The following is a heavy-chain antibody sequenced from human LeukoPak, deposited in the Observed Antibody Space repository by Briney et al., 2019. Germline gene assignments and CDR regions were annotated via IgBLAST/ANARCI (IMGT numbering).Heavy chain of an antibody. CDR3: ARYGGYNGYVWYFDY. CDR1: GYSFTGYY. J-gene: IGHJ4*02. CDR2: INPNSGGT. Sequence: ASVKVSCKTSGYSFTGYYIHWVRQAPGQGLEWMGWINPNSGGTSYAQKFQGRVTMTSDTSISTGYMEPSRLSSDDTAVYYCARYGGYNGYVWYFDYWGQGTLVTVSS. D-gene: IGHD5-12*01. V-gene: IGHV1-2*02.